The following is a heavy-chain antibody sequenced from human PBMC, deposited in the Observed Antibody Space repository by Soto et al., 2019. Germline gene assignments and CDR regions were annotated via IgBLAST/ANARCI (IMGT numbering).Heavy chain of an antibody. D-gene: IGHD3-10*01. V-gene: IGHV1-8*01. CDR2: MNPNSGNT. CDR1: GYTFTSYD. CDR3: ARGGVLLWFGEETDYYYYGMDV. J-gene: IGHJ6*02. Sequence: QVQLVQSGAEVKKPGASVKVSCKASGYTFTSYDINWVRQATGQGLEWMGWMNPNSGNTGYAQKFKGRVTMTRNTSKSTAYMELSSLRSEDTAVYYCARGGVLLWFGEETDYYYYGMDVWGQGTTVTVSS.